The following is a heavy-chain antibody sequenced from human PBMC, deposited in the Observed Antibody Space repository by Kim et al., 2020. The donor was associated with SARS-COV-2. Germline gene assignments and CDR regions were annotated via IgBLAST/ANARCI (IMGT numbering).Heavy chain of an antibody. CDR3: AREIMVPSSRYYFYLMDV. Sequence: SETLSLTCSVSGGSITNYYWSWIRQPPGKGLEWIGYIYNTRSTNYNPSLKSRVTISLDTSNKQFSLRLTSVTAADTAVYYCAREIMVPSSRYYFYLMDVWGPGTTVTVSS. CDR2: IYNTRST. D-gene: IGHD3-10*01. J-gene: IGHJ6*02. CDR1: GGSITNYY. V-gene: IGHV4-59*13.